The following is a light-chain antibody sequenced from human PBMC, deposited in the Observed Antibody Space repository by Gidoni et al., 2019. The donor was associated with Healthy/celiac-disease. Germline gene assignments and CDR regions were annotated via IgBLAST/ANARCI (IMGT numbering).Light chain of an antibody. Sequence: EIVLTQSPATLSLSPGERATLSCGARQSVSSRYLAWYQQKPGLAPRLLIYDASSRATGIPDRFSGSGSGTDFTLTISRLEPEDFAVYYCQQYGSSPPFTFGPGTKVDIK. CDR1: QSVSSRY. CDR2: DAS. CDR3: QQYGSSPPFT. J-gene: IGKJ3*01. V-gene: IGKV3D-20*01.